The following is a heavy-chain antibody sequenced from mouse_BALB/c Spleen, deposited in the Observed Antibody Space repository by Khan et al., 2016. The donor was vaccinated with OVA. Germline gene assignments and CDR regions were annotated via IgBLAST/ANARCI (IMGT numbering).Heavy chain of an antibody. CDR2: IRLKSDDYVK. V-gene: IGHV6-6*02. Sequence: VQLQESGGGLVQPGGSMKLSCVASGFTFSNYWMNWVRQSPEKGLEWVDEIRLKSDDYVKHSAVYVKGRITISRDDTTCSDYLQMNSLRAEDTGIDYCWILLWGQGTTLTVSS. CDR3: WILL. J-gene: IGHJ2*01. CDR1: GFTFSNYW.